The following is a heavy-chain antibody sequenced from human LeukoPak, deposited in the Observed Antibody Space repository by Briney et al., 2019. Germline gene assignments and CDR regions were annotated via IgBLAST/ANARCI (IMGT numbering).Heavy chain of an antibody. Sequence: SETLSLTCTVSGGSISSSSYYWGWIRQPPGKGLEWIGSIYYSGSTYYNPSLKSRVTISVDTSKNQFSLKLSSVTAADTAVYYCARFGEGFESGPLVDYWGQGTLVTVSS. D-gene: IGHD3-16*01. V-gene: IGHV4-39*01. CDR2: IYYSGST. CDR3: ARFGEGFESGPLVDY. CDR1: GGSISSSSYY. J-gene: IGHJ4*02.